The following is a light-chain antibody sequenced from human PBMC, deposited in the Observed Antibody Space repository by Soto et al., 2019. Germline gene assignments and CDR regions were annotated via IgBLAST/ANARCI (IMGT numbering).Light chain of an antibody. V-gene: IGKV3-20*01. CDR2: DAS. CDR3: QQYAVSPIT. Sequence: VLTQSPGTLSLSPGERATLSCRASQSVSSNLAWYQQKPGLAPTLLISDASSRASGVPERFTGGGSGTDFTLTIRRLEPEDFALYYCQQYAVSPITFGQGTRLEIK. J-gene: IGKJ5*01. CDR1: QSVSSN.